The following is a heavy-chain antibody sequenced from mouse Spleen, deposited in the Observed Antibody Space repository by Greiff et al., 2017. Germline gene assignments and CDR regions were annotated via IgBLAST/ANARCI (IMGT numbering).Heavy chain of an antibody. J-gene: IGHJ2*01. CDR3: AIGAYYVDY. CDR2: IHPSDSAT. D-gene: IGHD2-10*01. CDR1: GYTFTSYW. Sequence: VQLQQPGAELVKPGASVKVSCKASGYTFTSYWMHWVKQRPGQGLEWIGRIHPSDSATNSNQKFKGKTTLTVDKSSSTAYMQLSMLTSEDSAVYYCAIGAYYVDYWGQGTTLTVSS. V-gene: IGHV1-74*01.